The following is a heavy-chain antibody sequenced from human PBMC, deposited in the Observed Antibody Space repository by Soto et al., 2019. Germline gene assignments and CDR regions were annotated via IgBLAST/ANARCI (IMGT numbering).Heavy chain of an antibody. CDR3: AKDIGGVDTGNYGMDV. CDR1: GYSFTSYW. Sequence: GASLKISCKGSGYSFTSYWIGWVRQMPGKGLEWMGIIYPGDSNTRYSPSLQGQVTISVDKSISTAYLQMSSLRPEDTAVYYCAKDIGGVDTGNYGMDVWGQGTTVTVSS. CDR2: IYPGDSNT. D-gene: IGHD5-18*01. V-gene: IGHV5-51*01. J-gene: IGHJ6*02.